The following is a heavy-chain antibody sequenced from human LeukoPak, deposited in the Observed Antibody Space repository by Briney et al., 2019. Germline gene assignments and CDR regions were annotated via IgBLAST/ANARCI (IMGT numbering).Heavy chain of an antibody. J-gene: IGHJ6*03. CDR2: IYHSGST. Sequence: SETLSLTCTVSGYSISSGYYWGWIRQPPGKGLEWIGSIYHSGSTYYNPSLKSRVTISVDTSKNQFSLKLSSVTAADTAVYYCARERSNEDVLLWFGELSFYYYYMDVWGKGTTVTVSS. CDR3: ARERSNEDVLLWFGELSFYYYYMDV. CDR1: GYSISSGYY. V-gene: IGHV4-38-2*02. D-gene: IGHD3-10*01.